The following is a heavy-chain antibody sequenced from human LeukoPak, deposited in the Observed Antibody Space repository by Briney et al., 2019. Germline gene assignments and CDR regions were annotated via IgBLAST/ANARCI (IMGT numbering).Heavy chain of an antibody. V-gene: IGHV4-34*01. J-gene: IGHJ5*02. D-gene: IGHD6-6*01. CDR1: GGSFSGYY. Sequence: SETLSLTCAVYGGSFSGYYWSWIRQPPGKGLEWIGEINHSGSTNYNPSLKSRVTISVDTSKSQFSLKLSSVTAADTAMYYCARGRAARRFDPWGQGTLVTVSS. CDR3: ARGRAARRFDP. CDR2: INHSGST.